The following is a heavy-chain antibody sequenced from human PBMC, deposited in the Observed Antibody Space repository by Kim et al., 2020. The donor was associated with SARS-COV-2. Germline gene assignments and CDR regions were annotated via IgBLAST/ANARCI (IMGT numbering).Heavy chain of an antibody. J-gene: IGHJ4*02. V-gene: IGHV3-48*03. CDR2: ISSSGSTI. CDR3: ARDTPGEPLDY. Sequence: GGSLRLSCAASGFTFSSYEMNWVRQAPGKGLEWVSYISSSGSTIYYADSVKGRFTISRDNAKNSLYLQMNSLRAEDTAVYYCARDTPGEPLDYWGQGTLVTVSS. D-gene: IGHD7-27*01. CDR1: GFTFSSYE.